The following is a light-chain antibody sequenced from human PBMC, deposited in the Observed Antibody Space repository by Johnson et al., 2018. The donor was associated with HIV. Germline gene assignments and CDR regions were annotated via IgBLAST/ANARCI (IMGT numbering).Light chain of an antibody. CDR2: ENK. V-gene: IGLV1-51*01. CDR3: GTWDSSLSAHYV. J-gene: IGLJ1*01. CDR1: SSNIGNNY. Sequence: QSVLTQPPSVSAAPGQKVTISCSGSSSNIGNNYVSWYQHLPGTAPKLLIYENKARPSGIPDRFSGSKSGTSATLAITGLQTGDEADYYCGTWDSSLSAHYVFRTGTKVTVL.